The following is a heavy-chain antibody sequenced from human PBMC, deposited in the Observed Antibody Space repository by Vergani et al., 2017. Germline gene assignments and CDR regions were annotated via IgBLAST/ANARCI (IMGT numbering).Heavy chain of an antibody. CDR3: ARHQGSVVPAALGWFDP. V-gene: IGHV4-39*01. J-gene: IGHJ5*02. CDR1: GASIRSSNYY. CDR2: IYYSGST. D-gene: IGHD2-2*01. Sequence: QLQLQESGPGLVKPSATLSLTCSVSGASIRSSNYYWGWIRQPPGKGLEWIASIYYSGSTYYNPSLKSRVTISVDTSKNQFSLKLSSVTAADTAVYYCARHQGSVVPAALGWFDPWGQGTLVTVSS.